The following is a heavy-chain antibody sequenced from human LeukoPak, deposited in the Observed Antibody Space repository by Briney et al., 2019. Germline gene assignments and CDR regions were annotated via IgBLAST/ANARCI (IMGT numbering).Heavy chain of an antibody. Sequence: SETLSLTCTVSGGSMSSSSYYWGWIRQPPGKGLEWIGSIYYSGSTYYNPSLKSRVTISVDTSKNQFSLELSSVTAADTAVYYCASARRTYYDSSGLVWFDPWGQGTLVTVSS. D-gene: IGHD3-22*01. J-gene: IGHJ5*02. CDR2: IYYSGST. V-gene: IGHV4-39*07. CDR3: ASARRTYYDSSGLVWFDP. CDR1: GGSMSSSSYY.